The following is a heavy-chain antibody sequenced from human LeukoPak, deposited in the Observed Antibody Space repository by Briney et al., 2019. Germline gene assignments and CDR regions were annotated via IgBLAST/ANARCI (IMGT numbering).Heavy chain of an antibody. CDR3: ARDNGADLMTTGAFDI. J-gene: IGHJ3*02. CDR1: GGSISSSSYY. Sequence: SETLSLTCTVSGGSISSSSYYWGWIRQPPGKGLEWIGSIYYSGSTYYNPSLKSRVTISVDTSKNQFSLKLSSVTAADTAVYYCARDNGADLMTTGAFDIWGQGTMVTVSS. D-gene: IGHD4-17*01. V-gene: IGHV4-39*07. CDR2: IYYSGST.